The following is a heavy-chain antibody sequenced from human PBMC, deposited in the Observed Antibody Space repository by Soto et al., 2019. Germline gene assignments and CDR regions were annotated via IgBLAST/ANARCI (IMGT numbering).Heavy chain of an antibody. D-gene: IGHD3-3*01. CDR1: GGSFSGYY. J-gene: IGHJ4*02. Sequence: TSETLSLTCAVYGGSFSGYYWSWIRQPPGKGLEWIGEINHSGSTNYNPSFKSRVTISVDTSKNQFSLKLSSVTAADTVVYYCARGRITIFGVVLGRLFNFDYWGRGTLVTVSS. CDR3: ARGRITIFGVVLGRLFNFDY. CDR2: INHSGST. V-gene: IGHV4-34*01.